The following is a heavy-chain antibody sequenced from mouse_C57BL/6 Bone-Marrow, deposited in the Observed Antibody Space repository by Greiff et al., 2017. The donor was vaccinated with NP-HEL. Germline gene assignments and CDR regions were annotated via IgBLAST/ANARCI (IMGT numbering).Heavy chain of an antibody. CDR2: IYPRSGNT. CDR1: GYTFTSYG. CDR3: ARGITTVVALDY. V-gene: IGHV1-81*01. J-gene: IGHJ2*01. Sequence: QVQLKESGAELARPGASVKLSCKASGYTFTSYGISWVKQRTGQGLEWIGEIYPRSGNTYYNEKFKGKATLTADKSSSTAYMELRSLTSEDSAVYFCARGITTVVALDYWGQGTTLTVSS. D-gene: IGHD1-1*01.